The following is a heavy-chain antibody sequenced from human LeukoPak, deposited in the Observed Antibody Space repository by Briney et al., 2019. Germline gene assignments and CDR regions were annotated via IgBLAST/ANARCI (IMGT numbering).Heavy chain of an antibody. Sequence: PSETLSLTCAVYGGSISGYYWSWIRQPPGKGLEWIGEMNHSGSTNYNPSLKSRVTISVDTSKNQFSLKLSSVTAADTAVYYCAIGGGLRYYDSSGYYSEYWGQGTLVTVSS. CDR1: GGSISGYY. J-gene: IGHJ4*02. CDR3: AIGGGLRYYDSSGYYSEY. V-gene: IGHV4-34*01. CDR2: MNHSGST. D-gene: IGHD3-22*01.